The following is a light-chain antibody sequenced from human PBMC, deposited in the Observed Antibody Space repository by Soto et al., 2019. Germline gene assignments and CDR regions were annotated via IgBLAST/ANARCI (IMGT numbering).Light chain of an antibody. J-gene: IGLJ1*01. Sequence: QSALTQPASVSGSPGQSITISCTGTSSDIGDYDYVSWYRQHPGKAPQLLIYDVNNRPSGVSHRFSGSKSGNTASLTISGLQSEDEADYFCTSYTGSNTLEVFGPGTKLTVL. V-gene: IGLV2-14*03. CDR3: TSYTGSNTLEV. CDR2: DVN. CDR1: SSDIGDYDY.